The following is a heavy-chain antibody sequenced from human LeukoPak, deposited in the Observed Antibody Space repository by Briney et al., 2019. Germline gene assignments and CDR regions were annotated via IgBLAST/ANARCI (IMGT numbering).Heavy chain of an antibody. Sequence: ASVKVSCKASGYTFTGYYMHWVRQAPGQGLEWMGWINPNSGGTNYAQKFQGWVTMTRDTSISTAYMELSSLRSEDTAVYYCARVVLGSGSYYTKGYYYYGMDVWGQGTTVTVSS. D-gene: IGHD1-26*01. J-gene: IGHJ6*02. CDR3: ARVVLGSGSYYTKGYYYYGMDV. V-gene: IGHV1-2*04. CDR2: INPNSGGT. CDR1: GYTFTGYY.